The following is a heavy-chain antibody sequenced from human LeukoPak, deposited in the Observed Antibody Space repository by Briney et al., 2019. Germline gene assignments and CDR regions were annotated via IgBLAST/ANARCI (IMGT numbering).Heavy chain of an antibody. J-gene: IGHJ3*02. Sequence: GGSLRLSCAASGFRFSSYSMNWVRQAPGKGLEWVSSISSSSSYIYYADSVKGRFTISRDNAKNSLYLQMNSLRAEDTAVYYCARDRDSSSWSDAFDIWGQGTMVTVSS. V-gene: IGHV3-21*01. D-gene: IGHD6-13*01. CDR1: GFRFSSYS. CDR3: ARDRDSSSWSDAFDI. CDR2: ISSSSSYI.